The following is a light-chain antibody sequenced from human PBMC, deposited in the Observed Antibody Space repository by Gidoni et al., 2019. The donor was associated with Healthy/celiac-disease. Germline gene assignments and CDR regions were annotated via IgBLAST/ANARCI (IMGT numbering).Light chain of an antibody. J-gene: IGLJ3*02. CDR2: LNSDGSH. CDR3: QTLGTGIRGV. Sequence: QLVLTQSPSASASLGASXKLTCTLSSGHSSYAIAGHQQQPEKGPRYLMKLNSDGSHSKGDGIPDRFSGSSSGAERYLTISSLQSEDEADYYCQTLGTGIRGVFGGGTKLTVL. V-gene: IGLV4-69*01. CDR1: SGHSSYA.